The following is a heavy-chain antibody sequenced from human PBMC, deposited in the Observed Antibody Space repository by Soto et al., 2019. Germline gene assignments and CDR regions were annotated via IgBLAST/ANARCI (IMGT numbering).Heavy chain of an antibody. CDR2: INGGNGDT. CDR1: GYIFSNHV. D-gene: IGHD4-17*01. Sequence: ASVKVSCKTSGYIFSNHVLHWVRQAPGQSLEWMGGINGGNGDTKYSQKFQGRVTLSRDTSASAGYMELSSLRFEDTAVYYCASTVYGDYGVWG. V-gene: IGHV1-3*01. CDR3: ASTVYGDYGV. J-gene: IGHJ6*02.